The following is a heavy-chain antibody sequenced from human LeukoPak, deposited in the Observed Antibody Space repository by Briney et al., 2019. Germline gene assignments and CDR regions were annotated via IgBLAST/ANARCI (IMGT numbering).Heavy chain of an antibody. J-gene: IGHJ4*02. CDR1: GGSFSGYY. D-gene: IGHD3-16*01. Sequence: PSETLSLTCAVYGGSFSGYYWSWIRQPPGKGLEWIGEIYHSGSTNYNPSLKSRVTMSVDTSKNQFSLKLSSVTAADTAVYYCARVGDYALKDWGQGTLVTVSS. V-gene: IGHV4-34*01. CDR2: IYHSGST. CDR3: ARVGDYALKD.